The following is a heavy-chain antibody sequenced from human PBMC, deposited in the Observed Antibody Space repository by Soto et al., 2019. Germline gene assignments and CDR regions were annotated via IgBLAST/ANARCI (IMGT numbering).Heavy chain of an antibody. V-gene: IGHV1-69*08. Sequence: QVQLVQSGAEMKKPGSSVKVSCQASGDIFDSLTINWVRQAPGQGLEWMGRIIPVLGMANYAQKFQGRVTIIADKSTSTVYMELSSLTSEATAVYYCAREVGGSDYLYYFYAMDVLGEGTTVTVSS. CDR1: GDIFDSLT. J-gene: IGHJ6*04. CDR2: IIPVLGMA. D-gene: IGHD5-12*01. CDR3: AREVGGSDYLYYFYAMDV.